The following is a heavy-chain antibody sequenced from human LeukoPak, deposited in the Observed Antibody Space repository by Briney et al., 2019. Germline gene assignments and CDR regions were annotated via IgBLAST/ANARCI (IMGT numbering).Heavy chain of an antibody. J-gene: IGHJ3*02. Sequence: GGSLRLSCAASGFTFSSYSMNWVRQAPGKGLEWVSSISSSSSYIYYADSVKGRFTISRDNAKNSLYLQTNSLRAEDTAVYYCARSYAPGAFDIWGQGTMVTVSS. CDR1: GFTFSSYS. D-gene: IGHD3-3*01. V-gene: IGHV3-21*01. CDR3: ARSYAPGAFDI. CDR2: ISSSSSYI.